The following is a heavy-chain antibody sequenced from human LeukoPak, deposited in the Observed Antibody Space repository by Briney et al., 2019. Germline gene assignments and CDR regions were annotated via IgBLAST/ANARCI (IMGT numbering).Heavy chain of an antibody. Sequence: PSQTLSLTCTVSGGSISSGGYYWSWIRQHPGKGLEWIGYIYYSGSTYYNPSLKSRVTISVDTSKNQFSLKLSSVTAADTAVYYCATPYIAAAEHAFDIWGQGTMVTVTS. CDR2: IYYSGST. J-gene: IGHJ3*02. V-gene: IGHV4-31*03. D-gene: IGHD6-13*01. CDR1: GGSISSGGYY. CDR3: ATPYIAAAEHAFDI.